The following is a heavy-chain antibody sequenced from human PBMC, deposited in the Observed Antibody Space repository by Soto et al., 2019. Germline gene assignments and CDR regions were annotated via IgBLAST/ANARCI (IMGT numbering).Heavy chain of an antibody. CDR1: GGTFSNYA. Sequence: QVQLVQSGAEVKKPGSSVKVSCKAFGGTFSNYAISWVRQAPGQGLEWMGGIIPILGTANSAQKFQGRVTITADESTSTAYMELSSLRSEDTAVFYCARGRVVTAIPYYYYTMEVWGQGTTVTVSS. V-gene: IGHV1-69*01. D-gene: IGHD2-21*02. CDR3: ARGRVVTAIPYYYYTMEV. CDR2: IIPILGTA. J-gene: IGHJ6*02.